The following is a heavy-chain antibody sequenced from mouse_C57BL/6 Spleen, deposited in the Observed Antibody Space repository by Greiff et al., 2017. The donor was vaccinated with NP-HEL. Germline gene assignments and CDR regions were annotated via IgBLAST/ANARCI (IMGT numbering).Heavy chain of an antibody. D-gene: IGHD2-4*01. CDR3: ARSIYYDPSYFDV. Sequence: QVQLKQSGAELVRPGSSVKLSCKASGYTFTSYWMDWVKQRPGQGLEWIGNIYPSDSETHYNQKFKDKATLTVDKSSSTAYMQLSSLTSEDSAVYYCARSIYYDPSYFDVWGTGTTVTVSS. J-gene: IGHJ1*03. V-gene: IGHV1-61*01. CDR2: IYPSDSET. CDR1: GYTFTSYW.